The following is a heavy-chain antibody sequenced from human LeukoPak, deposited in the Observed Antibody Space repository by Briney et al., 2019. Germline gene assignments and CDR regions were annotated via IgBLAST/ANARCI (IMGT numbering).Heavy chain of an antibody. D-gene: IGHD3-3*01. CDR2: ISYDGSNK. V-gene: IGHV3-30*18. Sequence: PGRSLRLSCAASGFTFSSYGMHWVRQAPGKGLEWVAVISYDGSNKYYADSVKGRFTISKDDSKSTLYLQMNSLRAEDTAVYYCAKCLMHYDFWSGSPHGMDVWGQGTTVTVSS. CDR3: AKCLMHYDFWSGSPHGMDV. CDR1: GFTFSSYG. J-gene: IGHJ6*02.